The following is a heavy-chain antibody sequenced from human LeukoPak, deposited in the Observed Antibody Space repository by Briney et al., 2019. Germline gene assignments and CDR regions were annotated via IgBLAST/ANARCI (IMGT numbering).Heavy chain of an antibody. J-gene: IGHJ4*02. D-gene: IGHD3-10*01. CDR3: ARRLYYYGSGTIDY. V-gene: IGHV4-34*01. CDR2: INHSGST. CDR1: GESFSGYF. Sequence: SETLSLTCAGYGESFSGYFWSWIRQPPGKGLEWIGEINHSGSTNYNPSLKSRVTISVDTSKNQFSLKLSSVTAADTAVYYCARRLYYYGSGTIDYWGQGTLVTVSS.